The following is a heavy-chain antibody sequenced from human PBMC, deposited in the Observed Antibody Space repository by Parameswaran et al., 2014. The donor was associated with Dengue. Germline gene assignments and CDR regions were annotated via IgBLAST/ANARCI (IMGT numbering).Heavy chain of an antibody. D-gene: IGHD3-16*02. Sequence: VRQAPGKGLEWVANIKQDGSEKYYVDSVKGRFTISRDNAKNSLYLQMNSLRAEDTAVYYCAREGRYLGLNYWGQGTLVTVSS. CDR3: AREGRYLGLNY. V-gene: IGHV3-7*01. CDR2: IKQDGSEK. J-gene: IGHJ4*02.